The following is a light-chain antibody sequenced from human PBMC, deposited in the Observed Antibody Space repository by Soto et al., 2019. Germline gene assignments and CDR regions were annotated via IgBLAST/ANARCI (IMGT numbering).Light chain of an antibody. CDR1: QSISSN. CDR3: QQYNNWPPIT. V-gene: IGKV3-15*01. Sequence: EIVMTQSPDTLSVSPGERATLSCRASQSISSNLAWYQQKPGQAPRLVIFGASTRATGIPARFSGSGSGTEFTLTISSLRSEDFAVYYCQQYNNWPPITFGQGTRLEIK. CDR2: GAS. J-gene: IGKJ5*01.